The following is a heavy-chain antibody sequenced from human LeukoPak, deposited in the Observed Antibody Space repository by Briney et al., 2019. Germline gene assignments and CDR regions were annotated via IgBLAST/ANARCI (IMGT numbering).Heavy chain of an antibody. V-gene: IGHV4-59*01. Sequence: SETLSLTCAVYGGSFSGYYWSWIRQPPGKGLEWIGYIYYSGSTNYNPSLKSRVTISVDTSKNQFSLKLSSVTAADTAVYYCAGWGGYYDSSGSRDAFDIWGQGTMVTVSS. CDR1: GGSFSGYY. CDR2: IYYSGST. CDR3: AGWGGYYDSSGSRDAFDI. D-gene: IGHD3-22*01. J-gene: IGHJ3*02.